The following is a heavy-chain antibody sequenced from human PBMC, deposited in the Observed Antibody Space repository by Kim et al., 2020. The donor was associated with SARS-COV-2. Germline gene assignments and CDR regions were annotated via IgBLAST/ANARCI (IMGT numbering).Heavy chain of an antibody. J-gene: IGHJ5*02. CDR1: GYTFTSYG. CDR3: ARVRVGATTGNWFDP. D-gene: IGHD1-26*01. CDR2: ISAYNGNR. V-gene: IGHV1-18*01. Sequence: ASVKVSCKASGYTFTSYGISWVRQAPGQGLEWMGWISAYNGNRNYAQKLQGRVTMTTDTSTSTAYMELRSLRSDDTAVYYCARVRVGATTGNWFDPWGQGTLVTVSS.